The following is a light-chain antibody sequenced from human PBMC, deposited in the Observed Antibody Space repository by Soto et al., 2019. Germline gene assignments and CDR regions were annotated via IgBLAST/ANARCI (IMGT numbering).Light chain of an antibody. CDR2: AAY. Sequence: EIQLTQSPSFLSASVGDRVTITCRASQGINNYLAWYQQKPGKAPNLLIYAAYTLQNGVPSRFSGSGSGTKFTLTITNLQPEDFATYHCQQLKSYPITFGPGTKVDIK. J-gene: IGKJ3*01. CDR1: QGINNY. CDR3: QQLKSYPIT. V-gene: IGKV1-9*01.